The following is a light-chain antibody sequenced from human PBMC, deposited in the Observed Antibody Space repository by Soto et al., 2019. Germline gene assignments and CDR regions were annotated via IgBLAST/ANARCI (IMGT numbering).Light chain of an antibody. V-gene: IGKV1-5*01. CDR3: QHYNSHSAHA. J-gene: IGKJ4*01. CDR2: DAS. Sequence: DIPMTQSPSTLSASVGDRVIITCRASQNINVWLAWFEQKPGTAPKLLIYDASRSQTGVPSRFSGIGSGTEFTLTITSLQPDDVATYYCQHYNSHSAHAFGGGSKVELK. CDR1: QNINVW.